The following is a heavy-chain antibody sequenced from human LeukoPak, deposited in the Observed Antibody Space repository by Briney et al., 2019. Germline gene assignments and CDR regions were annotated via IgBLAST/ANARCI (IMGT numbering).Heavy chain of an antibody. J-gene: IGHJ4*02. CDR3: AKDSYDTSI. V-gene: IGHV3-23*01. CDR1: GFTFNNYA. D-gene: IGHD3-22*01. Sequence: GGSLRLSCAASGFTFNNYAMNWVRQAPGKGLEWVSSISGSGGRTFYADSVKGRFTISRDNSKNTLYLQINSLRAEDTAVYYCAKDSYDTSIWGQGTLVTVSA. CDR2: ISGSGGRT.